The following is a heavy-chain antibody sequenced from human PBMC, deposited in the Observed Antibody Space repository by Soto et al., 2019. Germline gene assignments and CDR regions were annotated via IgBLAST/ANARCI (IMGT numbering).Heavy chain of an antibody. CDR3: AGREGVDGFVDY. Sequence: QVRLQESGPGLVKPSETLSLTCTVSGGPISSYYWTWIRQPPGKGLEWIGYIYYSGSTNYNPSLKSQVTVAGDTSKNQFSGKWTAVTAADTAVYSCAGREGVDGFVDYWGRGTLVAVSS. J-gene: IGHJ4*02. V-gene: IGHV4-59*01. CDR2: IYYSGST. CDR1: GGPISSYY. D-gene: IGHD2-15*01.